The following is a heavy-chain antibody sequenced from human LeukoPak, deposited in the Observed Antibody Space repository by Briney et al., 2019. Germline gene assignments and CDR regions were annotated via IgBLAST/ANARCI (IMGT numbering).Heavy chain of an antibody. Sequence: GGSLRLSCAASGFTFSDYYMSWIRQAPGKGLEWVSYISSSGSTIYYADSVKGRFTISRDNAKNSLYLQMNSLRAEDTAVYYCARVPPYYYYYYYMDVWGKGTTVTVSS. V-gene: IGHV3-11*04. J-gene: IGHJ6*03. CDR1: GFTFSDYY. CDR2: ISSSGSTI. CDR3: ARVPPYYYYYYYMDV.